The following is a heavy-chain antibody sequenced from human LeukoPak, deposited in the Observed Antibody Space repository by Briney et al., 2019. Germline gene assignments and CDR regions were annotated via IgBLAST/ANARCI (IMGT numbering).Heavy chain of an antibody. CDR3: ARRGSGPRWRYWYFDL. D-gene: IGHD6-19*01. CDR1: GDSVSSNSAA. Sequence: SQTLSLTCAISGDSVSSNSAAWNWIRQSPSRGLEWLGRTYYRSKWYNDYAVSVKSRITINPDTSKNQFSLKLSSVTAADTAVYYCARRGSGPRWRYWYFDLWGRGTLVTVSS. CDR2: TYYRSKWYN. V-gene: IGHV6-1*01. J-gene: IGHJ2*01.